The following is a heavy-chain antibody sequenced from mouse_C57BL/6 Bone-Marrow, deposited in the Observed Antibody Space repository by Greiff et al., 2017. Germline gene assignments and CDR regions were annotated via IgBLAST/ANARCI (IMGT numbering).Heavy chain of an antibody. CDR1: GFTFSDYY. V-gene: IGHV5-16*01. CDR2: INYDGSST. J-gene: IGHJ4*01. D-gene: IGHD1-1*01. CDR3: ARDGSSYEGAMDY. Sequence: EVKLMESEGGLVQPGSSMKLSCTASGFTFSDYYMAWVRQVPEKGLEWVANINYDGSSTYYLDSLKSRFIISRDNAKNILYLQMGSLKSEDTATYYCARDGSSYEGAMDYWGQGTSVTVSS.